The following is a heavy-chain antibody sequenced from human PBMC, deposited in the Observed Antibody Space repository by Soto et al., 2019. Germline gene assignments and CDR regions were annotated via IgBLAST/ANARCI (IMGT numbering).Heavy chain of an antibody. CDR2: IIPIFCTA. V-gene: IGHV1-69*01. Sequence: QAQLVQSGAEVKKPGSSVKVSCKASGGTFSSYAISCVRQAPGQGLEWMGGIIPIFCTANYAQKFQGRVMITADDPTSTGYMELISLRAEDTAVYYCAGCGYSYVDYWVQGTLVTVSS. D-gene: IGHD5-18*01. J-gene: IGHJ4*02. CDR3: AGCGYSYVDY. CDR1: GGTFSSYA.